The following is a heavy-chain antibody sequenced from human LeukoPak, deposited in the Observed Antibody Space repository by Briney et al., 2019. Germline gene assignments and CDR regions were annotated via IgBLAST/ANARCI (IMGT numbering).Heavy chain of an antibody. D-gene: IGHD3-3*01. CDR1: GGTFSSYA. CDR3: ARESSGDDFWSGYSPTTLDY. Sequence: ASVKVSCKASGGTFSSYAISWVRQAPGQGLEWMGGIIPIFGTANYAQKFQGRVTITADESTSTAYMELSSLRSEDTAVHYCARESSGDDFWSGYSPTTLDYWGQGTLVTVSS. V-gene: IGHV1-69*13. CDR2: IIPIFGTA. J-gene: IGHJ4*02.